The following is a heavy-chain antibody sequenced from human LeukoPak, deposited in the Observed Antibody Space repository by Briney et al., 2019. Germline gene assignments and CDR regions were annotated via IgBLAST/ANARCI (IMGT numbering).Heavy chain of an antibody. D-gene: IGHD3-22*01. J-gene: IGHJ4*02. V-gene: IGHV5-51*01. CDR1: GYSFTSYW. CDR2: IYPGDSDT. Sequence: GESLKISCKGSGYSFTSYWIGWVRQMPGKGLEWMGIIYPGDSDTGYSPSFQGQVTISADKSISTAYLQWSSLKASDTAMYYCARSTYYYDSSGYYYVYWGQGTLVTVSS. CDR3: ARSTYYYDSSGYYYVY.